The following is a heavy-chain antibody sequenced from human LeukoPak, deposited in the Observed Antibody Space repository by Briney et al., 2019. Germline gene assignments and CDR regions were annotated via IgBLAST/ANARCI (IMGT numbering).Heavy chain of an antibody. CDR3: ARSNRLLDYYYGMDV. CDR1: GYTFTSYG. J-gene: IGHJ6*02. V-gene: IGHV1-18*01. D-gene: IGHD1-14*01. Sequence: ASVNVSCKASGYTFTSYGISWVRQAPGQGLEWMGWISAYNGNTNYAQKLQGRVTMTTDTSTSTAYMELRSLRSDDTAVYYCARSNRLLDYYYGMDVWGQGTTVTVSS. CDR2: ISAYNGNT.